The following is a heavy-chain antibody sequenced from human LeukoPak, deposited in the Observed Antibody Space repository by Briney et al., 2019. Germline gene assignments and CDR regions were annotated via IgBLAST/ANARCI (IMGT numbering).Heavy chain of an antibody. D-gene: IGHD2-2*01. CDR3: ARVVCSSTSCYLSWFDP. J-gene: IGHJ5*02. CDR2: SDPEDGET. V-gene: IGHV1-24*01. CDR1: GYTLTELS. Sequence: ASVKVSCKVSGYTLTELSMHWVRQAPGKGLEWMGGSDPEDGETIYAQKFQGRVTMTEDTSTDTAYMELSSLRSKDTAVYYCARVVCSSTSCYLSWFDPWGQGTLVTVSS.